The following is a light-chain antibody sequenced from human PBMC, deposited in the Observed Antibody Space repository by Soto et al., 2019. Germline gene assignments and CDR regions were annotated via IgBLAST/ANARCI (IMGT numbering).Light chain of an antibody. CDR2: GAS. CDR1: QSVSSSY. CDR3: QQYGSSPGT. V-gene: IGKV3-20*01. J-gene: IGKJ1*01. Sequence: EIVFTQSPGTLSLSPGERATLSCRASQSVSSSYLAWYQQKPGQAPRLLIYGASSRATGIPDRFSGSGSGTDFTLTIRRXEPEDFAVYYCQQYGSSPGTFGQGTKVDIK.